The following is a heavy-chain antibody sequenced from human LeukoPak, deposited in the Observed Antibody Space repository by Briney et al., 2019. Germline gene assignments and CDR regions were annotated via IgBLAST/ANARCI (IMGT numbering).Heavy chain of an antibody. CDR2: ISSSGSTI. J-gene: IGHJ5*02. Sequence: GGFLRLSCAASGFTFSSYEMNWVRQAPGKGLEWVSYISSSGSTIYYADSVKGRFTISRDNAKNSLYLQMNSLRDDDMALYYCARGNSGSYSQDWFDPWGQGTLVTVSS. D-gene: IGHD1-26*01. CDR1: GFTFSSYE. V-gene: IGHV3-48*03. CDR3: ARGNSGSYSQDWFDP.